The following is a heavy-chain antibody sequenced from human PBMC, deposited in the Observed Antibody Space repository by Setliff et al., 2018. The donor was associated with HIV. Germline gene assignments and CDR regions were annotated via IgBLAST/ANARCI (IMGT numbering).Heavy chain of an antibody. D-gene: IGHD3-10*01. V-gene: IGHV4-4*07. J-gene: IGHJ4*02. CDR1: GDSITSRPY. CDR3: AGEFAY. CDR2: IYTSGST. Sequence: SETLSLTCTVSGDSITSRPYWTWVRQPAGKGLEWIGRIYTSGSTNYNPPLKSRVSMSIDTSDNQFSLNLNSLTAADTAVYYCAGEFAYWGQGALVTVSS.